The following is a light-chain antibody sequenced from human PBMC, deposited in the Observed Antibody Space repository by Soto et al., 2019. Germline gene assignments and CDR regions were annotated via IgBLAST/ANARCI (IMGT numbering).Light chain of an antibody. CDR2: DAS. Sequence: IVLTPSPSTLSLSPGERATLSCRASQSVSGYLAWYQQKPGQAPRLLIYDASSRAKGIPARFTGSGSGTDFSLTISSLEPEDFAVYYCQQRSTWPTFGQGTKVDIK. CDR1: QSVSGY. CDR3: QQRSTWPT. J-gene: IGKJ1*01. V-gene: IGKV3-11*01.